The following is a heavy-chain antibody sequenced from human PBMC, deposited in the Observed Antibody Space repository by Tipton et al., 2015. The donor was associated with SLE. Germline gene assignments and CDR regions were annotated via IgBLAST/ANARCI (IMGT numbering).Heavy chain of an antibody. CDR2: IWDDGSNE. CDR1: GFTFSNYG. J-gene: IGHJ3*02. Sequence: RSLRLSCAASGFTFSNYGMYWVRQAPGKGLEWVALIWDDGSNEYYTDSVRGRFTISRDNSRNTLYLQMNSLRDEDTAVYYCARGLVVYDIEVGALDIWGQGTMVTVAS. CDR3: ARGLVVYDIEVGALDI. V-gene: IGHV3-33*07. D-gene: IGHD2-8*02.